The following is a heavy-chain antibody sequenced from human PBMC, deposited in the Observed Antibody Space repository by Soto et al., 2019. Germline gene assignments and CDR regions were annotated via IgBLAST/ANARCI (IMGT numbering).Heavy chain of an antibody. CDR2: IIPIFGTA. D-gene: IGHD3-10*01. V-gene: IGHV1-69*13. Sequence: GASVKVSCKASCGTFSSYAISWVRQAHLQVLEWMGGIIPIFGTANYAQKFQGRVTITADESTGTAYMELSSLRSEDTAVYYCARGAMVRGANPAGFDYWGQGTLVTVSS. J-gene: IGHJ4*02. CDR3: ARGAMVRGANPAGFDY. CDR1: CGTFSSYA.